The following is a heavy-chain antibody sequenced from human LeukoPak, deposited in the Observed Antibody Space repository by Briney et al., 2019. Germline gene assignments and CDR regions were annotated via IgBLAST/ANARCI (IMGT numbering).Heavy chain of an antibody. Sequence: GGSLRLSCAAAGFTFSSYSMNWVRQAPGKGLEWVSYISSSSGTIYNADSVTGRFTISRDNAKNSLYLQMNSLRAEDTALYYCVRGQGDFWSGYYYYYYMDVWGKGTTVTVSS. CDR1: GFTFSSYS. J-gene: IGHJ6*03. V-gene: IGHV3-48*04. D-gene: IGHD3-3*01. CDR2: ISSSSGTI. CDR3: VRGQGDFWSGYYYYYYMDV.